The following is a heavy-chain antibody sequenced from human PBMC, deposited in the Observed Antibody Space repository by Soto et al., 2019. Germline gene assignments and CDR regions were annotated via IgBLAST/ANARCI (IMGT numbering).Heavy chain of an antibody. CDR1: GFTFSSYA. CDR3: ARDGRAYYYDSSGRQPLPEYGMDV. J-gene: IGHJ6*02. CDR2: VSYDGSNK. D-gene: IGHD3-22*01. Sequence: GGSLRLSCAASGFTFSSYAMHWVRQAPGKGLEWVAVVSYDGSNKYYADSVKGRFTISRDNSKNTLYLQMNSLRAEDTAVYYCARDGRAYYYDSSGRQPLPEYGMDVWGQGTTVTVSS. V-gene: IGHV3-30-3*01.